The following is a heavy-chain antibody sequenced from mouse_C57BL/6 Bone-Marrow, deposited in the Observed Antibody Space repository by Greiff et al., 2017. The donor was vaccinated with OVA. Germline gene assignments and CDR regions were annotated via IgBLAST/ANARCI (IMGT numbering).Heavy chain of an antibody. V-gene: IGHV5-9-1*02. Sequence: EVHLVESGEGLVKPGGSLKLSCAASGFTFSSYAMSWVRQTPEKRLEWVAYISSGGDYIYYADTVKGRFTISRDNARNTLYLQMSSLKSEDTAMYYCTRGVRYSNPRWFAYWGQGTLVTVSA. CDR1: GFTFSSYA. CDR3: TRGVRYSNPRWFAY. CDR2: ISSGGDYI. D-gene: IGHD2-5*01. J-gene: IGHJ3*01.